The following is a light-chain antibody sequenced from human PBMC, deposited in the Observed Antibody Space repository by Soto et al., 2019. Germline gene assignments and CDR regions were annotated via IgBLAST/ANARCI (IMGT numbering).Light chain of an antibody. CDR1: SSDVGGFLY. CDR3: SSYSSSSTLVV. J-gene: IGLJ2*01. V-gene: IGLV2-14*01. Sequence: QSVLTQPASVSGSPGQSITISCTGTSSDVGGFLYVSWFQQHPGKAPKRMIYAVSNRPSGISNRFSGSKSGNTASLTISGLQAEDEADYYCSSYSSSSTLVVFGGGTKLTVL. CDR2: AVS.